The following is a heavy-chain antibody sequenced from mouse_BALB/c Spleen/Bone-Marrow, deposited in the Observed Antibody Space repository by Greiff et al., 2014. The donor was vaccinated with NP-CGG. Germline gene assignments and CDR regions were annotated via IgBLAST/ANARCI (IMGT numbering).Heavy chain of an antibody. CDR3: ARDKGRVFFDY. V-gene: IGHV7-3*02. Sequence: EVMLVESGGGLVQPGGSLRLSCATSGFTFTDYYMNWVRQPPGKALEWLGFIRNKANGYTTEYSASVKGRFTISRDNSQNILYLQMNTLRAEDSATYYCARDKGRVFFDYWGQGTTLPVPS. CDR1: GFTFTDYY. CDR2: IRNKANGYTT. J-gene: IGHJ2*01.